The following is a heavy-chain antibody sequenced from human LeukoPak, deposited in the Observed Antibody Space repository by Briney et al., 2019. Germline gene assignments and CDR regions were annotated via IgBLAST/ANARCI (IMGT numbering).Heavy chain of an antibody. J-gene: IGHJ3*02. CDR3: ARGDIVVVPAAYDAFDI. D-gene: IGHD2-2*01. V-gene: IGHV1-69*13. CDR1: GGTFSSYA. CDR2: IIPIFGTA. Sequence: GASVKVSCKASGGTFSSYAISWVRQAPGQGLEWMGGIIPIFGTANYAQKFQGRVTITADESTSTAYMELSSLRSEDPAVYYCARGDIVVVPAAYDAFDIWGQGTMVTVSS.